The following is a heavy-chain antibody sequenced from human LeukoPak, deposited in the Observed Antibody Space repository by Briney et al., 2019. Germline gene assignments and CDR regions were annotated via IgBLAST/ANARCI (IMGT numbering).Heavy chain of an antibody. J-gene: IGHJ5*02. V-gene: IGHV3-30-3*01. CDR1: GFSFSSYA. CDR2: ISYDGSSK. Sequence: GGSLRLSCAASGFSFSSYAMHWVRQAPGKGLEWVAVISYDGSSKYYADSVKGRFTISRDNSKNTLYLQMNSLRAEDTAVYYCARNKQQLVFLSWFDPWGQGTLVTVSS. CDR3: ARNKQQLVFLSWFDP. D-gene: IGHD6-13*01.